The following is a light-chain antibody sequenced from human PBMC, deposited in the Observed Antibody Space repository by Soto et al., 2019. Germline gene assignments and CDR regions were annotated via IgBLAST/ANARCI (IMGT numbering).Light chain of an antibody. CDR1: PSISSSY. CDR3: QQYGSSPPIT. Sequence: EIVLTQSPSPLSLSAGERATLSCGASPSISSSYLAWYQQKPVLAPRLLIDDASSSATGMPDRFSGSGSGTGFTLTISSLEPEDFAVYYYQQYGSSPPITFGKGTRLEIK. J-gene: IGKJ5*01. CDR2: DAS. V-gene: IGKV3D-20*01.